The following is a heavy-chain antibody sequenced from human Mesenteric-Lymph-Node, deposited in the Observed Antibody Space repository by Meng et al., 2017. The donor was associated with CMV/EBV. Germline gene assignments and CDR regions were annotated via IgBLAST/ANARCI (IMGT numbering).Heavy chain of an antibody. J-gene: IGHJ4*02. D-gene: IGHD3-22*01. Sequence: GESLKISCAASGFTFRDYYMAWVRQAPGKGLEWLSYMSSSSRTIYYADSVKGRFTISRDNAKNSLYLQMNSLRAEDTAVYYCARAGYYDASGPDYWGQGTLVTVSS. CDR1: GFTFRDYY. CDR3: ARAGYYDASGPDY. CDR2: MSSSSRTI. V-gene: IGHV3-11*04.